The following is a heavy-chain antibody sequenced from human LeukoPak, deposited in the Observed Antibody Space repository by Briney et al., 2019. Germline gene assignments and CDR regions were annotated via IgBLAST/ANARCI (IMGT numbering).Heavy chain of an antibody. D-gene: IGHD3-22*01. Sequence: PGGSLRLSCAASGFTFSSYGMHWVRQAPGNGLEWVAVIWYDGSNKYYADSVKGRFTISRDNSKNTLYLQMNGLRAEDTAVYYCARRGWDSSGYYYSYDAFDIWGQGTMVTVSS. J-gene: IGHJ3*02. CDR3: ARRGWDSSGYYYSYDAFDI. V-gene: IGHV3-33*01. CDR2: IWYDGSNK. CDR1: GFTFSSYG.